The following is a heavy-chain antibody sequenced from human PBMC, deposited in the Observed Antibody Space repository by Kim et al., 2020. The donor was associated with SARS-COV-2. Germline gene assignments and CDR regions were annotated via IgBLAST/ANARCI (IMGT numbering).Heavy chain of an antibody. J-gene: IGHJ4*02. CDR1: GGSFSGYY. V-gene: IGHV4-34*01. D-gene: IGHD1-26*01. Sequence: SETLSLTCAVYGGSFSGYYWSWIRQPPGKGLEWIGEINHSGSTNYNPSLKSRVTISVDTSNNQFSLKLSPVTAADTAVYYCARGIGLVGRGLDYWGPGT. CDR3: ARGIGLVGRGLDY. CDR2: INHSGST.